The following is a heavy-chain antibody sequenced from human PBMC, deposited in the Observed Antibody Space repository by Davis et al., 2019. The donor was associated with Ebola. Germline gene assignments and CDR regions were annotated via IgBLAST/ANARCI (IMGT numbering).Heavy chain of an antibody. CDR3: ARGYCSGGSCPGYFDY. D-gene: IGHD2-15*01. J-gene: IGHJ4*02. Sequence: GESLKISCKGSGYSFTSYWIGWVRQMPGKGLEWMGIIYPGDSDTRYSPSFQGQVTISPDKSISTAYLQWSSLKASDTAMYYCARGYCSGGSCPGYFDYWGQGTLVTVSS. CDR2: IYPGDSDT. CDR1: GYSFTSYW. V-gene: IGHV5-51*01.